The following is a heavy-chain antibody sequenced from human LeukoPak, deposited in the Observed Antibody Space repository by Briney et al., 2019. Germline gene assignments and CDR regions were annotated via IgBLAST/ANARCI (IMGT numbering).Heavy chain of an antibody. D-gene: IGHD2-21*02. J-gene: IGHJ3*02. Sequence: SETLSLTCSVYDGSFSDYFWSWIRQTPGKGLEWIGEIDDGGTTNYNPSLMSRVLVSLQKSKKQFSLKMRSVTAADTALIYCARFSRFAWGDWGDAFDIWSQGATLIVSS. CDR2: IDDGGTT. CDR1: DGSFSDYF. CDR3: ARFSRFAWGDWGDAFDI. V-gene: IGHV4-34*01.